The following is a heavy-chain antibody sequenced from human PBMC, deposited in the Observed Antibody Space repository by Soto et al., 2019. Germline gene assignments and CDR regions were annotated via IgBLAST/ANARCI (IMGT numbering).Heavy chain of an antibody. CDR2: ISWNSGSI. V-gene: IGHV3-9*01. J-gene: IGHJ5*02. D-gene: IGHD6-19*01. CDR3: AKDNIAVADHAPLWFDP. CDR1: GFTFDDYA. Sequence: GGSLRLSCAASGFTFDDYAMHWVRQAPGKGLEWVSGISWNSGSIGYADSVKGRFTISRDNAKNSLYLQMNSLRAEDTALYYCAKDNIAVADHAPLWFDPWGQGTLVTVSS.